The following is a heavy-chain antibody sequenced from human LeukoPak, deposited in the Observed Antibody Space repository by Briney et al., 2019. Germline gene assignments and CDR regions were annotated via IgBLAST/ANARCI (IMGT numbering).Heavy chain of an antibody. CDR3: ARGPYYYDSSGYYSYYFDY. D-gene: IGHD3-22*01. J-gene: IGHJ4*02. CDR2: IYPGDSDT. CDR1: GYSFTSYW. Sequence: GESLKISCKGSGYSFTSYWIGWVRQMPGKGLEWMGIIYPGDSDTRYGPSFQGQVTISADKSISTAYLQWSSLKASDTAMYYCARGPYYYDSSGYYSYYFDYWGQGTLVTVSS. V-gene: IGHV5-51*01.